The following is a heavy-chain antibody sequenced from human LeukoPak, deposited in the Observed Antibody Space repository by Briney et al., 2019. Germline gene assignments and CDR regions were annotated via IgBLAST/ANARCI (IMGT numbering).Heavy chain of an antibody. CDR3: ASAEDSSGYYYSFDY. J-gene: IGHJ4*02. V-gene: IGHV4-34*01. CDR2: INHSGST. CDR1: GGSFSGYY. D-gene: IGHD3-22*01. Sequence: SETLSLTCAVYGGSFSGYYWSWIRQPPGKGLEWIGEINHSGSTNYNPSLKSRVTISVDTSKNQFSLKLSSVTAADTAVYYCASAEDSSGYYYSFDYWGQGTLVTVSS.